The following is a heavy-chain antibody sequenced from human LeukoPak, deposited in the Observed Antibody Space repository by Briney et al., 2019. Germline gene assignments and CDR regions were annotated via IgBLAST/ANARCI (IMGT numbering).Heavy chain of an antibody. CDR1: GGSISSYY. V-gene: IGHV4-59*01. D-gene: IGHD1-26*01. J-gene: IGHJ4*02. CDR2: IYYSGST. CDR3: ARTVILHGARTYYFDY. Sequence: SETLSLTCTVSGGSISSYYWSWIRQPPGKGLEWIGYIYYSGSTNYNPSLKSRVTISVDTSKNQFSLKLSSVTAADTAVYYCARTVILHGARTYYFDYWGQGTLVTVSS.